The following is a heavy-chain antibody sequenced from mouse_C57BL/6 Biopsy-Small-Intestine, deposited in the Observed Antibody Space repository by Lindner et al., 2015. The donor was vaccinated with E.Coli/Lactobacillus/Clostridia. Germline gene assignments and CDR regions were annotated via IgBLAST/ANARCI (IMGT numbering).Heavy chain of an antibody. CDR1: GGTFNTYA. Sequence: SVKVSCKASGGTFNTYAISWVRQAPGQGLEWMGGIIPIFATANYAQKFQGRVTITADESTSTASMELSSLRSEDTAVYYCARGRGPIYDSLDSWGQGTLVTVSS. J-gene: IGHJ4*01. CDR3: ARGRGPIYDSLDS. CDR2: IIPIFATA. D-gene: IGHD2-3*01. V-gene: IGHV1-81*01.